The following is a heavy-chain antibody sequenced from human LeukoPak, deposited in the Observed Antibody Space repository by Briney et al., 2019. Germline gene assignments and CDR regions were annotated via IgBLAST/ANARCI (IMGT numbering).Heavy chain of an antibody. CDR2: ISWNSGSI. CDR3: AKGYSSGWDSFDY. Sequence: GRSLRLSCAASGFTFDDYAMHWVRQAPGKGLEWVSGISWNSGSIGYADSVKGRFTISRDNAKNSLYLQMNSLRAEDTALYYCAKGYSSGWDSFDYWGQGTLVTVSS. V-gene: IGHV3-9*01. D-gene: IGHD6-19*01. CDR1: GFTFDDYA. J-gene: IGHJ4*02.